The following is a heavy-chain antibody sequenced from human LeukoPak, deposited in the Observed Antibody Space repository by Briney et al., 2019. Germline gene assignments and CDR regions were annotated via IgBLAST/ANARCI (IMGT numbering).Heavy chain of an antibody. V-gene: IGHV4-39*01. D-gene: IGHD3-10*01. Sequence: SETLSLTCTVSGGSISSSSYYWGWIRQPPGKGLEWIGSIYYSGSTYYNPSLKSRVTISVDTSKNQFSLKLSSVTAADTAVYYCARHGSPGPEDYWGQGTLVTVSS. CDR3: ARHGSPGPEDY. CDR1: GGSISSSSYY. CDR2: IYYSGST. J-gene: IGHJ4*02.